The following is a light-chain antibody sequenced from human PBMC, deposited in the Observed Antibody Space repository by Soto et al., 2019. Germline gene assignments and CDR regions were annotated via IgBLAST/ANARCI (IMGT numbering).Light chain of an antibody. J-gene: IGKJ2*01. V-gene: IGKV3-20*01. CDR2: AAS. Sequence: EIVLTQSPGTLSLSPGERATLSCRATQSVSSSYLAWYQQKPGQAPRLLIYAASNRATGIPDRFSGSGSGTDFTLTISRLEPEDSEVYYCQQYGSSPFTFGQGTKLEIK. CDR1: QSVSSSY. CDR3: QQYGSSPFT.